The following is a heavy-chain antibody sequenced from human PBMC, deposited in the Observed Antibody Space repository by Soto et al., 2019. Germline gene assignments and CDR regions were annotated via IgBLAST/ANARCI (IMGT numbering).Heavy chain of an antibody. Sequence: SETLSLTCTVSGGSISSSSYYWGWIRKPPGKGLEWIGSIYYSGSTYYNPSLKSRVTISVDTSKNQFSLKLSSVPAADTAVYYCARPCSDILTGYYYGMDVWGQGTTVTVSS. CDR1: GGSISSSSYY. D-gene: IGHD3-9*01. CDR3: ARPCSDILTGYYYGMDV. J-gene: IGHJ6*02. CDR2: IYYSGST. V-gene: IGHV4-39*01.